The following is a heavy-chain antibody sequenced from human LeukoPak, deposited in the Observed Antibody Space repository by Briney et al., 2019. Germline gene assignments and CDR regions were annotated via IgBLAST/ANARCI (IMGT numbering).Heavy chain of an antibody. Sequence: PSETLSLTCAVYGGSFSGYYWSWIRQPPGKGLEWIGEINHSGSTNYNPSLKSRVTISVDTSKNQFSLKLSSVTAADTAVYYCARRGGLGYCSGGSCYSGFYYYYYGMDVWGQGTTVIVSS. V-gene: IGHV4-34*01. CDR3: ARRGGLGYCSGGSCYSGFYYYYYGMDV. CDR1: GGSFSGYY. CDR2: INHSGST. J-gene: IGHJ6*02. D-gene: IGHD2-15*01.